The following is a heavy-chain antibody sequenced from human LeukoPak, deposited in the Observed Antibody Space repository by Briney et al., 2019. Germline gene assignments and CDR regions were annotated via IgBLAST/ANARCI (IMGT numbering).Heavy chain of an antibody. J-gene: IGHJ4*02. CDR1: GYSFTSYW. CDR2: IYPGDSDT. CDR3: ARRINYDSSGWIDYFDY. V-gene: IGHV5-51*01. Sequence: GESLKISCKGSGYSFTSYWSGWGRQMPGKGLEWMGIIYPGDSDTRYSPSFQGQVTISADKSISTAYLQWSSLKASDTAMYYCARRINYDSSGWIDYFDYWGQGTLVTVSS. D-gene: IGHD3-22*01.